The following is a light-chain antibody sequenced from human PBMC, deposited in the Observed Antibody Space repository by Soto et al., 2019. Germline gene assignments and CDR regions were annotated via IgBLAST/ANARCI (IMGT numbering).Light chain of an antibody. CDR3: QQYDYRLIS. CDR1: QDIGNF. CDR2: DVS. V-gene: IGKV1-33*01. Sequence: DIQMTHSPSSMSASVGGRVTITCHASQDIGNFLNWYQQKQGKAPELLIYDVSNLKRGVPARFSGSGSGIDFTFTISSLQREDIATYYCQQYDYRLISFGGGTKVDI. J-gene: IGKJ4*01.